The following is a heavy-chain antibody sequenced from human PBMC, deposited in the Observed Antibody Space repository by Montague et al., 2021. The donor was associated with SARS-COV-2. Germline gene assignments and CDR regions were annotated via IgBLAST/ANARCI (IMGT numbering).Heavy chain of an antibody. D-gene: IGHD4-17*01. CDR2: FYYAGGT. Sequence: SETLSLTCTVSGGSVSRISSHWGWIRQPPGKGLEYIGSFYYAGGTQYNPSLKSRVTISVDTSNYQFPLKMNSVTAADAAVYFCARLYGSSFDYWGQGTLVTVSS. V-gene: IGHV4-39*01. J-gene: IGHJ4*02. CDR1: GGSVSRISSH. CDR3: ARLYGSSFDY.